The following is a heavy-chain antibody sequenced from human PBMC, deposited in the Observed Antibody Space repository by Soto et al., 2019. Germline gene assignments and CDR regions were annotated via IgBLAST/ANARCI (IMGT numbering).Heavy chain of an antibody. CDR1: GLTFSSHW. CDR2: IDSDGSRT. Sequence: EVQLVESGGGLVQPGGSLRLSCAASGLTFSSHWMHWVRQAPGKGLVWVSRIDSDGSRTNYADSVKGRFTISRDNDKNTVYLQMNSLRVEETAVYYCARGVRGAYGLDIWGQGTMVTVSS. CDR3: ARGVRGAYGLDI. V-gene: IGHV3-74*01. J-gene: IGHJ3*02. D-gene: IGHD2-21*01.